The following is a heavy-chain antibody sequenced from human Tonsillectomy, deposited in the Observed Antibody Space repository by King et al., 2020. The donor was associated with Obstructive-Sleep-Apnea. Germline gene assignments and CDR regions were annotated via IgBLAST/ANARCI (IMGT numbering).Heavy chain of an antibody. J-gene: IGHJ3*02. Sequence: VQLQQSGPGLVKPSQTLSLTCAISGDSVSSKSVAWNGIRQSPSRGLEWLGRIFYMSKWYSDYAVSVKSRITINPEPFRNQFSLQLNSVTPQDTAVYSCARVLYGTSWSTFDIWGQGTMVTVSS. CDR2: IFYMSKWYS. CDR1: GDSVSSKSVA. D-gene: IGHD2-2*01. V-gene: IGHV6-1*01. CDR3: ARVLYGTSWSTFDI.